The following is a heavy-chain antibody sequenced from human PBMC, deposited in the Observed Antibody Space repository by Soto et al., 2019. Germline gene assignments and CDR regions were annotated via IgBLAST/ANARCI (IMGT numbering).Heavy chain of an antibody. D-gene: IGHD5-18*01. Sequence: QVQLVQSGAEVKKPESSVKVSCKDPGGTFITYAISWVRQAPGQGLEWMGGIIPMFGTANYAQRFQDRVTFTAEESTNTVYMELSSLRSEDTAVYFCASGIQLWLRRINNGYSGWGQGTLVTVSS. CDR2: IIPMFGTA. V-gene: IGHV1-69*12. J-gene: IGHJ4*02. CDR1: GGTFITYA. CDR3: ASGIQLWLRRINNGYSG.